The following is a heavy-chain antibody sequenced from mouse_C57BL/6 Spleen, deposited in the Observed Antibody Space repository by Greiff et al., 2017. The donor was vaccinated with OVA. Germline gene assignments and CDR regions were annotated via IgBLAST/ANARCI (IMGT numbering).Heavy chain of an antibody. Sequence: QVQLQQSGPELVKPGASVKISCTASGYSFTSYYIHWVKQRPGQGLEWIGWIYPGGGNTKYNEKFKGKATLTADTSSSTAYMQLSSLTSEDSAVYNCEREGAYDGYYVGFAYWGQGTLVTVSA. CDR1: GYSFTSYY. D-gene: IGHD2-3*01. J-gene: IGHJ3*01. CDR2: IYPGGGNT. V-gene: IGHV1-66*01. CDR3: EREGAYDGYYVGFAY.